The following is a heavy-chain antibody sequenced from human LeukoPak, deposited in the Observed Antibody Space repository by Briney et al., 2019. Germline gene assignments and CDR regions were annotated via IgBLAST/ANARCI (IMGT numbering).Heavy chain of an antibody. CDR3: AKRDTSGFYFMDV. V-gene: IGHV3-23*01. Sequence: GGSLRLSCAASGFTFSSYGMNWVRQAPGKGLEWVSTITSGSGGRTYYADSVKGRFTISRDNSKNTLYLQMNSLRAGDTAVYYCAKRDTSGFYFMDVWGKGTTVTISS. CDR1: GFTFSSYG. D-gene: IGHD3-22*01. CDR2: ITSGSGGRT. J-gene: IGHJ6*03.